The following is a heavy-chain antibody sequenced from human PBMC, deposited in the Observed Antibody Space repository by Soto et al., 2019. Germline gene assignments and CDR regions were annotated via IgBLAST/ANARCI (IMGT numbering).Heavy chain of an antibody. J-gene: IGHJ5*02. Sequence: GGSLSLSCAASGFTSDSLAMSWVRQTPQRGLEWVSAIGAIGTGTLYTDSVKGRFTISRDNSKNTVYLQMNSLRAEDTAVYYCAKPAQCSTASCYRVWFAPWGQGTLVTVSS. CDR2: IGAIGTGT. CDR1: GFTSDSLA. CDR3: AKPAQCSTASCYRVWFAP. V-gene: IGHV3-23*01. D-gene: IGHD2-2*02.